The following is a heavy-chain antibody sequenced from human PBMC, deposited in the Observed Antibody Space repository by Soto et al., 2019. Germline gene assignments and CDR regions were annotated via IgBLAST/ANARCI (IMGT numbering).Heavy chain of an antibody. CDR1: GGSISSYY. D-gene: IGHD2-21*01. Sequence: QVQLQESGPGLVKPSETLSLTCTVSGGSISSYYWSWIRQPPGKGLEWIGYIYYSGSTNYNPSLKSRVTISVDTSKNQFSLKLSSVTAADTAVYYCARHDSRHYFDYWGQGTLVTVSS. CDR3: ARHDSRHYFDY. CDR2: IYYSGST. V-gene: IGHV4-59*08. J-gene: IGHJ4*02.